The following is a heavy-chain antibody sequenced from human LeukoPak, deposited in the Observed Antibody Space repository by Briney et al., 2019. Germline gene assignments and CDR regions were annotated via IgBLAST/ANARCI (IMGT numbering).Heavy chain of an antibody. CDR1: GYTFTSYD. CDR3: ASGGWNYYDSSGLIAFDI. CDR2: MNPNSGNT. V-gene: IGHV1-8*03. Sequence: ASVKVSCKASGYTFTSYDINWVRQATGQGLEWMGWMNPNSGNTGYAQKFQGRATITRNTSISTAYMELSSLRSEDTAVYYYASGGWNYYDSSGLIAFDIWGQGTMVTVSS. D-gene: IGHD3-22*01. J-gene: IGHJ3*02.